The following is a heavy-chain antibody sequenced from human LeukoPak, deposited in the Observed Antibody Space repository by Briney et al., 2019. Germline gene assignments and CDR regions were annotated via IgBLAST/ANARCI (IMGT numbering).Heavy chain of an antibody. CDR2: IYYSGST. J-gene: IGHJ5*02. Sequence: PSETLSLTCTVSGGSISSYYWSWIRQPSGKGLEWIGYIYYSGSTNYNPSLKSRVTISVDTSKNQFSLKLSSVTAADTAVYYCARDGRYFDLNWFDPWGQGTLVTVSS. CDR1: GGSISSYY. D-gene: IGHD3-9*01. CDR3: ARDGRYFDLNWFDP. V-gene: IGHV4-59*01.